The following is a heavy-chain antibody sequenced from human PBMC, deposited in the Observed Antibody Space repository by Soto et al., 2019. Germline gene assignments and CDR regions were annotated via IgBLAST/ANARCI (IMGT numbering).Heavy chain of an antibody. CDR2: IKAAGGDT. V-gene: IGHV3-23*01. Sequence: EVQLLASGGDLVRPGGSLRLSCAGSGFMFSNYPMSWVRQAPGKGPEWVAAIKAAGGDTYYADSVKGPFTISRDNFNDMLYLQMNSLTVEDTAMYYCKRDVVASSPPGADYWGQGTLVTVSS. CDR1: GFMFSNYP. D-gene: IGHD5-12*01. J-gene: IGHJ4*02. CDR3: KRDVVASSPPGADY.